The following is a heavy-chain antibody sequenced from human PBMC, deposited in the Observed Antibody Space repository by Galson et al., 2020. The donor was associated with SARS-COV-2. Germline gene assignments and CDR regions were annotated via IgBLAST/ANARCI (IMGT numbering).Heavy chain of an antibody. J-gene: IGHJ6*02. CDR2: ISYGGSA. Sequence: ETSETLSLTCSVSDGPMSSYYWSWIRQPPGKGLEWIGYISYGGSANYNPSLRSRVTISVDLSKNQFSLKVTSVTAADTAVYYCARDPAPLYGDNYYYGMDVWGRGTTVTVSS. CDR3: ARDPAPLYGDNYYYGMDV. D-gene: IGHD4-17*01. V-gene: IGHV4-59*01. CDR1: DGPMSSYY.